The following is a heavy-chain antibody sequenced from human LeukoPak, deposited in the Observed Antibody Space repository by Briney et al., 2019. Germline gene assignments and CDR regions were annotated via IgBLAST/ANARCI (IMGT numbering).Heavy chain of an antibody. CDR2: LYSDGNT. CDR1: GFTVITND. D-gene: IGHD1-14*01. Sequence: PAGSLRLTCAASGFTVITNDMTWVRQAPGKGLELVSVLYSDGNTKYADSVQGRFTISRDNSKNTLYLEMNSLSPDDTAVYYCARGVEPLAANTLAYWGQGTLVTVSS. V-gene: IGHV3-53*01. J-gene: IGHJ4*02. CDR3: ARGVEPLAANTLAY.